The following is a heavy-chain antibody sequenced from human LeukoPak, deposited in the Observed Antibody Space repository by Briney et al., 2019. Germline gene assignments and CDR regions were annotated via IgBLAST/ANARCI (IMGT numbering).Heavy chain of an antibody. CDR3: TRESYFYDGSDYYSWFDP. V-gene: IGHV3-23*01. J-gene: IGHJ5*02. D-gene: IGHD3-22*01. Sequence: ARSLRLACAAAGFTVSTYAMSWVRQAPGKGLGWGSSINDGVRDTYSADSVKGRFTMSRDNSTNTVFLHMSSLGADDTAVYFCTRESYFYDGSDYYSWFDPWGQGTLVTVSS. CDR1: GFTVSTYA. CDR2: INDGVRDT.